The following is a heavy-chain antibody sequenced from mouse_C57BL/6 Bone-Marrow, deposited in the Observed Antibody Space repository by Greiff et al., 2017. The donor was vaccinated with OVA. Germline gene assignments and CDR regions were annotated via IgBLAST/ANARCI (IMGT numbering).Heavy chain of an antibody. Sequence: VHLQQSGPGLVQPSQSLSITCTVSGFSLTSYGVHWVRQSPGKGLEWLGVIWSGGSTDYNAAFISRLSISKDNSKSQVFFKMNSLQADDTAIYYCARKRGYGNYGAMDYWGQGTSVTVSS. V-gene: IGHV2-2*01. D-gene: IGHD2-1*01. CDR1: GFSLTSYG. CDR2: IWSGGST. CDR3: ARKRGYGNYGAMDY. J-gene: IGHJ4*01.